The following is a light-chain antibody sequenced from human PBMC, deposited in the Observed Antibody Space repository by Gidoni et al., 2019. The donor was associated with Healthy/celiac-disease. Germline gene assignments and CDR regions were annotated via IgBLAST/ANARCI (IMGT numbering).Light chain of an antibody. J-gene: IGKJ1*01. Sequence: SSLSASVGDRVTITCRASQRISSYLNWYQQKPGKAPKLLIYAASSLQSGVPSRFSGSGSGTDFTLTISSLQPEDFATYYCQQSYSTPRTFGQGTKVEIK. V-gene: IGKV1-39*01. CDR2: AAS. CDR1: QRISSY. CDR3: QQSYSTPRT.